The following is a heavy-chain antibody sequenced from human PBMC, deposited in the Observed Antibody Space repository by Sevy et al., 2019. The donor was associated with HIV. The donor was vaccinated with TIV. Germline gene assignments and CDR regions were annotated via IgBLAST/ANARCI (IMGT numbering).Heavy chain of an antibody. D-gene: IGHD1-1*01. J-gene: IGHJ1*01. Sequence: GGSLSLSCAASGFTFNFFSMHWVRQAPGKGLEWVGTISFDGSNEHYADSVKGRFTISRDNSKNSLFLQMNSLRADDSAVYYCALERLSSAVAEYFHNWGQGTLVTVSS. CDR1: GFTFNFFS. V-gene: IGHV3-30-3*01. CDR2: ISFDGSNE. CDR3: ALERLSSAVAEYFHN.